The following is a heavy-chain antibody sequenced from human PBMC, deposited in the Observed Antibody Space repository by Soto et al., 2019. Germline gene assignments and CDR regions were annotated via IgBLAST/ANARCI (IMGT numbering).Heavy chain of an antibody. CDR2: IGGGDDDR. CDR3: AKDRQSYSSVWDPFDF. CDR1: GFTFSTYA. V-gene: IGHV3-23*01. Sequence: EVQLLESGGGLVQPGGSLRLSCAASGFTFSTYAMSWVRQTPGKGLEWVSGIGGGDDDRYYADSVKGRFTISRDNSKNTVFLQMSSLSAEDTARYYCAKDRQSYSSVWDPFDFWGQGTVVTVSS. J-gene: IGHJ3*01. D-gene: IGHD1-26*01.